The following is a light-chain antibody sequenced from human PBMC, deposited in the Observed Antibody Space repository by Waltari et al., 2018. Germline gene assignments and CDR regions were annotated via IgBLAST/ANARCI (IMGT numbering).Light chain of an antibody. J-gene: IGKJ4*01. V-gene: IGKV3-11*01. CDR2: DAS. Sequence: EIVLTQSPATLSLSPGERATLSCRASQSVSSYLAWYQQKPGQAPRLLLYDASNRAAGIPARFSGSGSGTDFTITISSLEPEDFAVYYCQQRDSLLVTFGGGTKMQI. CDR3: QQRDSLLVT. CDR1: QSVSSY.